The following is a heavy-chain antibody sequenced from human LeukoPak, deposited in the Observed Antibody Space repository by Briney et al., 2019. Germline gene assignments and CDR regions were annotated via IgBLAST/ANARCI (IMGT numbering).Heavy chain of an antibody. CDR2: ISSSSTTI. CDR1: GFTFSTYS. J-gene: IGHJ4*02. D-gene: IGHD3-10*01. V-gene: IGHV3-48*04. CDR3: VTGRGYYYGSGTTL. Sequence: GGSLRLSCAASGFTFSTYSMNWVRQAPWKGLEWVSHISSSSTTIYYADSVKGRFTISRDNAKNSLYLQMTSLRAEDTAVYYCVTGRGYYYGSGTTLWGQGTLVTVSS.